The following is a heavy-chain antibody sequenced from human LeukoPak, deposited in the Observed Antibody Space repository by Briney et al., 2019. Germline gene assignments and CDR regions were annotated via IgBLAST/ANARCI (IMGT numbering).Heavy chain of an antibody. CDR3: ARARYFDLEPLLFSWADYYMDV. Sequence: PGGSLRLSCAASGFTFSSYEMNWVRQAPGKGLEWVSYISSSGSTIYYADSVKGRFTISRDNVKNSLYLQMNSLRAEDTAVYYCARARYFDLEPLLFSWADYYMDVWGKGTTVTISS. CDR2: ISSSGSTI. CDR1: GFTFSSYE. J-gene: IGHJ6*03. V-gene: IGHV3-48*03. D-gene: IGHD3-9*01.